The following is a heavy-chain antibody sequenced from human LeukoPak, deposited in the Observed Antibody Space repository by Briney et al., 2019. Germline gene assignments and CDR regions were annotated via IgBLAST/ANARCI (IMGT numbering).Heavy chain of an antibody. CDR2: VFHTGST. CDR3: ARHHSHYYGSGRYYNDYYYTDV. Sequence: PSETLSLTCAVSGYSISSGYYWGWIRQPPGKGLEWIGSVFHTGSTYYNPSLKSRVTISLDMSMNQFSLRLSSVTAADTAVYYCARHHSHYYGSGRYYNDYYYTDVWGKGTTVIVSS. CDR1: GYSISSGYY. J-gene: IGHJ6*03. V-gene: IGHV4-38-2*01. D-gene: IGHD3-10*01.